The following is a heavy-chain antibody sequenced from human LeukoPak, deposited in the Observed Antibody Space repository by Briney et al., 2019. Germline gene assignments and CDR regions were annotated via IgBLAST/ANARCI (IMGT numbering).Heavy chain of an antibody. V-gene: IGHV1-8*03. CDR1: GYTFTSYD. CDR2: MNPNSGNT. D-gene: IGHD1-20*01. J-gene: IGHJ4*02. CDR3: ARGWGRGITGTLPFDY. Sequence: ASVKVSCKASGYTFTSYDINWVRQATGQGLEWMGWMNPNSGNTGYAQKFQGRVTITRNTSISTAYMELSSLRSEDTAVYYCARGWGRGITGTLPFDYWDQGTLVTVSS.